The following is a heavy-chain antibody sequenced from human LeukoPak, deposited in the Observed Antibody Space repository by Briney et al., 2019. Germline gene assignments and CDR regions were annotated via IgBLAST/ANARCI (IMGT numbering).Heavy chain of an antibody. D-gene: IGHD3-22*01. CDR1: GFTVRSNY. CDR3: AGSTPHDSSGPDSDY. V-gene: IGHV3-53*01. J-gene: IGHJ4*02. CDR2: IYSGGST. Sequence: PGGSLRLSCAASGFTVRSNYMSWVRQAPGKGLKWVSVIYSGGSTYYADSVKGRFTISRDNSKNTLYLQMNSLRAEDTAVYYCAGSTPHDSSGPDSDYWGQGTLVTVSS.